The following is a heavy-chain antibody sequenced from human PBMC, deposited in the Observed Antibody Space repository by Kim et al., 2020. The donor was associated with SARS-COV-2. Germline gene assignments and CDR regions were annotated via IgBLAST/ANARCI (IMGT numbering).Heavy chain of an antibody. Sequence: ASVKVSCKASGYTFTSYDINWVRQATGQGLEWMGWMNPNSGNTGYAQKFQGRVTMTRNTSISTAYMELSSLRSEDTAVYYCARVRPRVTATVYYYYGMDVWGQGTTVTVSS. V-gene: IGHV1-8*01. D-gene: IGHD4-17*01. CDR2: MNPNSGNT. CDR3: ARVRPRVTATVYYYYGMDV. J-gene: IGHJ6*02. CDR1: GYTFTSYD.